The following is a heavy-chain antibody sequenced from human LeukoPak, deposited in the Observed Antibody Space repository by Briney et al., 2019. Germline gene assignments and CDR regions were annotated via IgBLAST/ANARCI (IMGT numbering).Heavy chain of an antibody. CDR1: GFTFSSYG. Sequence: PGRSLRLSCAASGFTFSSYGMRWVRQAPGKGLEWVAVIWYDGSNKYYADSVKGRFTISRDNSKNTLYLQMNSLRAEDTAVYYCARGDSSGYYYGGGEFDPWGQGTLVTVSS. V-gene: IGHV3-33*01. CDR2: IWYDGSNK. CDR3: ARGDSSGYYYGGGEFDP. D-gene: IGHD3-22*01. J-gene: IGHJ5*02.